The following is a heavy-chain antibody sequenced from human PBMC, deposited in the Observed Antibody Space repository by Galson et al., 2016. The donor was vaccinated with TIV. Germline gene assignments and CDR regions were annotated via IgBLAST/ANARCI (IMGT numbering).Heavy chain of an antibody. CDR2: IYPGDSDT. D-gene: IGHD1-1*01. V-gene: IGHV5-51*01. J-gene: IGHJ6*02. CDR3: ARRGREETNEGGLDV. CDR1: GYSFTGSW. Sequence: QSGAEVKKPGESLKISCKGSGYSFTGSWIDWVRQVPGKGLEWMGVIYPGDSDTKYSPAFHGHVTISVDTSISTAFLEWSSLKASDIAIYYCARRGREETNEGGLDVWGQGTTVTVSS.